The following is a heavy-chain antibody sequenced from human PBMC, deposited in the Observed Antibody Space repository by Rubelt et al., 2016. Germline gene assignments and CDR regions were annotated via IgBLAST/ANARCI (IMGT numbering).Heavy chain of an antibody. CDR3: ARESSSGWYIDY. V-gene: IGHV1-2*06. D-gene: IGHD6-19*01. J-gene: IGHJ4*02. Sequence: QVQLVQSGAEVKKPGASVKVSCKASGYTFTGYYMHWVRQAPGQGLEWVGRINPNSGGTNYAQKFQGRVTMTRETSSTTAYMELSRLRSDDTAVFYCARESSSGWYIDYWGQGTLVTVSS. CDR1: GYTFTGYY. CDR2: INPNSGGT.